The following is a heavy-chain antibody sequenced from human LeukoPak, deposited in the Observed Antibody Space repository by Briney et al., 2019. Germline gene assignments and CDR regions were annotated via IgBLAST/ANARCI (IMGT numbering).Heavy chain of an antibody. Sequence: ASVKVSCKASGYTFTSYYMHWVRQAPGQGLEWMGIINPSGGSTSYAQKFQGRVTMTRDMSTSTVYMELSSLRSEDTAVYYCARGRRETAILLYPNDNWFDPWGQGTLVTVSS. D-gene: IGHD2-21*02. CDR3: ARGRRETAILLYPNDNWFDP. CDR2: INPSGGST. V-gene: IGHV1-46*01. CDR1: GYTFTSYY. J-gene: IGHJ5*02.